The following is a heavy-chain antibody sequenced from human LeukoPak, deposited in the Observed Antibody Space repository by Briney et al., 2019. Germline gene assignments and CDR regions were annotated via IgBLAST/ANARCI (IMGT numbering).Heavy chain of an antibody. V-gene: IGHV4-59*01. D-gene: IGHD3-10*01. CDR2: IYYSGST. Sequence: SGTLPLTCTVSGGSISSYYWSWIRQPPGKGLEWIGYIYYSGSTNSNPSLKSRATISVDMSRKHFFLDLSSVTAADTAVYYCARAVHYSGTSDQYTGGWYYFDFWGQGTLVTVSS. CDR3: ARAVHYSGTSDQYTGGWYYFDF. J-gene: IGHJ4*02. CDR1: GGSISSYY.